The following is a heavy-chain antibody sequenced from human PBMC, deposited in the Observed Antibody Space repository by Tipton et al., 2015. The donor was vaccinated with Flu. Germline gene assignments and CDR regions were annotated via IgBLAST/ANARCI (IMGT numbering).Heavy chain of an antibody. Sequence: SLRLSCTASGFTFSTYWMNWVRQAPGRGLEWVANMKQDGSDKYYVDSVKGRFTISRDNPKNSLHLQLSSLRAEDTAVYYCARDAGDDYYDGSIYHDALDFWGQGTVVTVSS. CDR2: MKQDGSDK. CDR1: GFTFSTYW. CDR3: ARDAGDDYYDGSIYHDALDF. J-gene: IGHJ3*01. V-gene: IGHV3-7*01. D-gene: IGHD3-16*01.